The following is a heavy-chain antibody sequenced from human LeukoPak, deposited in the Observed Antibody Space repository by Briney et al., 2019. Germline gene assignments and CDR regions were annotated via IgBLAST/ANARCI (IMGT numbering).Heavy chain of an antibody. CDR3: AKPTHYDDAFDI. Sequence: PGGSLRLSCAGSGFIFNNYAMHWVRQPPGKGLEWVSGISWNSGSIDYADSVKGRFTISRDNAKNSLYLQMNSLRAEDTALYYCAKPTHYDDAFDIWGQGTMVTVSS. J-gene: IGHJ3*02. CDR2: ISWNSGSI. D-gene: IGHD3-22*01. CDR1: GFIFNNYA. V-gene: IGHV3-9*01.